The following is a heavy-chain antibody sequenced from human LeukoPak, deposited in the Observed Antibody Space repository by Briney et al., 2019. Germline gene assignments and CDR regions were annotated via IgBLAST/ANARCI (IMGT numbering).Heavy chain of an antibody. CDR1: GYTFTSYG. CDR3: AREPWYYDILTGSTGVWYFDY. J-gene: IGHJ4*02. Sequence: ASVKVSCMASGYTFTSYGISWVRQAPGQGLEWMGWISAYNGNTNYAQKLQGRVTMTTDTSTSTAYMELRSLRSDDTAVYYCAREPWYYDILTGSTGVWYFDYWGQGTLVTVSS. D-gene: IGHD3-9*01. CDR2: ISAYNGNT. V-gene: IGHV1-18*01.